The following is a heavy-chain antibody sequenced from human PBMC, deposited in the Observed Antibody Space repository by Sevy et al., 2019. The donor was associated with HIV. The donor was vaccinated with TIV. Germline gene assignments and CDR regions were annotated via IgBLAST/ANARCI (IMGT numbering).Heavy chain of an antibody. CDR3: ARDRGYYDSSGFYSRYYFDY. CDR1: GFTFSYYA. V-gene: IGHV3-30-3*01. D-gene: IGHD3-22*01. Sequence: GGSLRLSCAASGFTFSYYAMHWVRQAPGKGLEWVAVISYDGTNKQYAESVKGRFTISRDNSKNTLYLQMNSLRAEEKAVYYCARDRGYYDSSGFYSRYYFDYWGQGTLVTVSS. CDR2: ISYDGTNK. J-gene: IGHJ4*02.